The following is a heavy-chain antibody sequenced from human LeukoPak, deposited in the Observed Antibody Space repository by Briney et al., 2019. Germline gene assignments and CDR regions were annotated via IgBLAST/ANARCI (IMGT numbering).Heavy chain of an antibody. J-gene: IGHJ5*02. CDR2: IYNSGST. D-gene: IGHD1-26*01. CDR1: GGSISSYH. Sequence: SETLSLTCTVSGGSISSYHWTWIRQPPGEGLEWIGHIYNSGSTNYNPSLRGRVTISLDTSKNQVSLKLSSVTAADTAVYYCARVPSYPPNWFDPWGQGTLVTVSS. V-gene: IGHV4-59*01. CDR3: ARVPSYPPNWFDP.